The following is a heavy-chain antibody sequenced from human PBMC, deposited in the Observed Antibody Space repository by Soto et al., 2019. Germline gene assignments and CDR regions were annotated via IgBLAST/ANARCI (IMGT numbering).Heavy chain of an antibody. Sequence: GESLKISCKGSGYTFTNYWIAWVRQMPGKGLEWMGIIYPDDSDARYSPSFQGQVTISADKSISTAYLHWSSLKASDSAMYYCARHYNSASYYWAFDIWGPGTMVTVSS. CDR1: GYTFTNYW. CDR3: ARHYNSASYYWAFDI. CDR2: IYPDDSDA. D-gene: IGHD1-26*01. V-gene: IGHV5-51*01. J-gene: IGHJ3*02.